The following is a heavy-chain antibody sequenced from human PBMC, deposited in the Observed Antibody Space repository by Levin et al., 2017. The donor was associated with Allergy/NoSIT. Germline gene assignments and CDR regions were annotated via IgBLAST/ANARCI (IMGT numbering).Heavy chain of an antibody. CDR3: ARDPTFGGVIVIVWDDAFDI. CDR2: ISAYNGNT. CDR1: GYTFTSYG. D-gene: IGHD3-16*02. J-gene: IGHJ3*02. Sequence: GASVKVSCKASGYTFTSYGISWVRQAPGQGLEWMGWISAYNGNTNYAQKLQGRVTMTTDTSTSTAYMELRSLRSDDTAVYYCARDPTFGGVIVIVWDDAFDIWGQGTMVTVSS. V-gene: IGHV1-18*01.